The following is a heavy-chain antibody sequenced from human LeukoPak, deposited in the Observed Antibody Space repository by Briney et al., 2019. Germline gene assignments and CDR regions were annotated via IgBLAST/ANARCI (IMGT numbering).Heavy chain of an antibody. CDR2: INDAGST. CDR1: GGSISGYY. D-gene: IGHD3-16*02. Sequence: SETLSLTCTVSGGSISGYYWSWIRQPPGKGLEWIGEINDAGSTNYNPSLKSRVTISVDTSKNQFSLKLSSVTAADTAVYYCARGNTAIPYYVWGSYRYKNWFDPWGQGTLVT. J-gene: IGHJ5*02. V-gene: IGHV4-34*01. CDR3: ARGNTAIPYYVWGSYRYKNWFDP.